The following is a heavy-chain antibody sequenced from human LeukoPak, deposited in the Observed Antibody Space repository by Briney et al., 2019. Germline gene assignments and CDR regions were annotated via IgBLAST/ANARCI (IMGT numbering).Heavy chain of an antibody. V-gene: IGHV3-21*01. CDR3: ARDSRSIAVSKGGLDY. CDR1: GFTFRRYS. J-gene: IGHJ4*02. Sequence: GGSLRLSCAASGFTFRRYSMHWVRQAPGKGLEWVSSISIRMSKNYADSVKGRFTISRDNAKNPLDLQMDSLRDEDRAVYYCARDSRSIAVSKGGLDYWGQGTLVTVSS. D-gene: IGHD6-6*01. CDR2: ISIRMSK.